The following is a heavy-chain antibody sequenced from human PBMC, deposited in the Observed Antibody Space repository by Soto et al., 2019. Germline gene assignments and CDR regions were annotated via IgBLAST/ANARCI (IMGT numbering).Heavy chain of an antibody. CDR3: ARLLAGIAEAGLPRAGWFDS. J-gene: IGHJ5*01. V-gene: IGHV1-18*01. CDR1: GYTFTSYG. Sequence: VQLVQSGAEVKKPGASVKVSCKASGYTFTSYGLSWVRQAPGQGHEWMGWISAYNGNTNYAQKLQGRVTMNTDTSESRACMELRSLRSDGTAVYYCARLLAGIAEAGLPRAGWFDSWGQGTLVIVSS. D-gene: IGHD6-19*01. CDR2: ISAYNGNT.